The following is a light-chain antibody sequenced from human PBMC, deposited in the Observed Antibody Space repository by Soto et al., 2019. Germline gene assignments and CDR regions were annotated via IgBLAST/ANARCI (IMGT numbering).Light chain of an antibody. V-gene: IGKV3-11*01. J-gene: IGKJ1*01. Sequence: EIVLTQSPATLSLSPGERATLSCRASQSVSSYLAWYKQKPGQAPRLLIYDASTRATGIPARFSGSGSGTDFTLTISSLEPEDFAVYDCPQRSPSWTFGQGTKVEVK. CDR2: DAS. CDR1: QSVSSY. CDR3: PQRSPSWT.